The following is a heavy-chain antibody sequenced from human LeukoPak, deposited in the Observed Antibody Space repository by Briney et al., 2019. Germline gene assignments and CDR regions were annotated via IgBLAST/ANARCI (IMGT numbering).Heavy chain of an antibody. CDR2: IYYSGST. Sequence: SETLSLTCTVSGGSISSSSYYWGWIRQPPGKGLEWIGSIYYSGSTYYNPSLKSRVTISVGTSKNQFSLSLNSVTAADTAVYYCVRCGSYCLDYWGQGTLVTVSS. J-gene: IGHJ4*02. V-gene: IGHV4-39*07. CDR1: GGSISSSSYY. D-gene: IGHD1-26*01. CDR3: VRCGSYCLDY.